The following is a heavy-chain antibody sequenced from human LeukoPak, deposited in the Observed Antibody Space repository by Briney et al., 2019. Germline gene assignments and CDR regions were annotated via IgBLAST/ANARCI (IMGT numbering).Heavy chain of an antibody. J-gene: IGHJ4*02. V-gene: IGHV1-46*01. CDR3: ARERPSKCYFDY. CDR1: GYTFTNYY. Sequence: GASVKVSCKASGYTFTNYYVPWVRQAPGQGPEYMGIINPSAGNTNYAQKFQGRITMTRDTSTTTVYMELSSLVSEDTAVYYCARERPSKCYFDYWGQGTLVTVSS. CDR2: INPSAGNT.